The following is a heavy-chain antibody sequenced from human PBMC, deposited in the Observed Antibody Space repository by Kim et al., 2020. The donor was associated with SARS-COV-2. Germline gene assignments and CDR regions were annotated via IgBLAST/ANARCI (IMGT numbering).Heavy chain of an antibody. CDR3: ARVARPYGSGSYSFRADY. V-gene: IGHV3-30*01. J-gene: IGHJ4*02. D-gene: IGHD3-10*01. Sequence: KGRFTISRDNSKNTLYLQMNSLRAEDTAVYYCARVARPYGSGSYSFRADYWGQGTLVTVSS.